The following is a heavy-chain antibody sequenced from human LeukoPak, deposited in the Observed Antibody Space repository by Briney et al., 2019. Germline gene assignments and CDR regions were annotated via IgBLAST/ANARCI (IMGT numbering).Heavy chain of an antibody. D-gene: IGHD6-13*01. V-gene: IGHV4-34*01. CDR1: GGSFSGYY. CDR3: ARRRAGGHYYYYYYGMDV. CDR2: INHSGST. J-gene: IGHJ6*02. Sequence: PSETLSLTCAVYGGSFSGYYWSWIRQPPGKGLEWIGEINHSGSTNYNPSLKSRVTISVDTSKNQFSLKLNSVTAADTAVYYCARRRAGGHYYYYYYGMDVWGQGTTVTVFS.